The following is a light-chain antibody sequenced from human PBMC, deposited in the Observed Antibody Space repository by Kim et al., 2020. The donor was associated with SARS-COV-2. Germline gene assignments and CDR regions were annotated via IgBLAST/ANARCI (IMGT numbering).Light chain of an antibody. CDR2: DNN. CDR1: SSYIENNY. J-gene: IGLJ2*01. Sequence: PGQKVTISCSGSSSYIENNYVSCYQQLPGTAPKLLIYDNNKRASGIPDRFSGSRSGSSATLGITGLQTGDEAYYYCAIWDNSVSALFGGGTQLTVL. V-gene: IGLV1-51*01. CDR3: AIWDNSVSAL.